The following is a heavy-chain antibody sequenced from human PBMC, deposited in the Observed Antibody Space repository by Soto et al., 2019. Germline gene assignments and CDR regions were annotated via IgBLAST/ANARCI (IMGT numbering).Heavy chain of an antibody. Sequence: PGGSLRLSCAASGFTFSSYAMSWVRQAPGKGLEWVSAISGSGGSTYYADSVKGRFTISRDNSKNTLYLQMNSLRAEDTAAYYCAKDSGGRSSSWYLDYWGQGTLVTVSS. CDR1: GFTFSSYA. D-gene: IGHD6-13*01. V-gene: IGHV3-23*01. J-gene: IGHJ4*02. CDR3: AKDSGGRSSSWYLDY. CDR2: ISGSGGST.